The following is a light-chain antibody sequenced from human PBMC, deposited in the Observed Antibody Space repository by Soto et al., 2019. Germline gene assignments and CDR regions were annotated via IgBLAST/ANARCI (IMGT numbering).Light chain of an antibody. CDR2: AAS. Sequence: ENVLTQSPGAVSLSPGERATLSCRASQSVSIKLAWYQQKPGQAPRLLIFAASRRASGTPDRFSGSGTQTDFTLTISRLEPEDFAVYYCQQYGTSPRTFGQGTKVDI. J-gene: IGKJ1*01. V-gene: IGKV3-20*01. CDR3: QQYGTSPRT. CDR1: QSVSIK.